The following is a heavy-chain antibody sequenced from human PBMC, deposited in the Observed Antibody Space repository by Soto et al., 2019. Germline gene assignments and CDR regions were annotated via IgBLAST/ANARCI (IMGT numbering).Heavy chain of an antibody. V-gene: IGHV3-9*01. Sequence: GGSLRLSCVASGFTVDDYAMHWVREAPGKGLEWVSGISANGDNVDYADSVKGRFTVSRDNAKNSLFLQMNSLRPEDTALYYCAKDMKWGGMTTIHYFDSWGQGTQVTVSS. CDR3: AKDMKWGGMTTIHYFDS. CDR2: ISANGDNV. D-gene: IGHD4-17*01. J-gene: IGHJ4*02. CDR1: GFTVDDYA.